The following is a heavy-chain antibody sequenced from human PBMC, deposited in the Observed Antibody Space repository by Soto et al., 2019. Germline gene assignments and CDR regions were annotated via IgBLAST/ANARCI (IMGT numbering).Heavy chain of an antibody. CDR3: AKDWGSSGWFNWFDP. CDR1: GFTLSNSG. V-gene: IGHV3-30*18. Sequence: QVQLVESGGGVVQPGRSLRLSCVASGFTLSNSGMHWVRQAPGKGLEWVAMISHDGSNTYYGDSVKGRFTISRDNSWNTLYLQMDSLRPEDTSVYYCAKDWGSSGWFNWFDPWVQGTLVTVSS. D-gene: IGHD6-19*01. J-gene: IGHJ5*02. CDR2: ISHDGSNT.